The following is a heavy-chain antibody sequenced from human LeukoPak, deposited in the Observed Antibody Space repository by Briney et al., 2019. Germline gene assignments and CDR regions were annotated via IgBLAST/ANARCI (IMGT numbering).Heavy chain of an antibody. Sequence: GGSLRLSCAASGFTVSSNYLSWVRQAPGKGLEWVSVIYSGGSTYYADSVKGRFTISRDNSKNTLYLQMNSLRAEDTAVYYCARERYSSSPGYRSSWFYFDYWGQGTLVTVSS. CDR2: IYSGGST. D-gene: IGHD6-13*01. V-gene: IGHV3-66*02. J-gene: IGHJ4*02. CDR3: ARERYSSSPGYRSSWFYFDY. CDR1: GFTVSSNY.